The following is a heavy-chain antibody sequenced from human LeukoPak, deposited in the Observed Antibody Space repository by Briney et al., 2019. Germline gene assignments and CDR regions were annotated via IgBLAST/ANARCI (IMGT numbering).Heavy chain of an antibody. CDR1: GYTFTNNW. CDR3: ARDNSVRDEAWWFYP. CDR2: ISPTGGST. V-gene: IGHV1-46*01. D-gene: IGHD5-24*01. Sequence: ASVKVSCKAFGYTFTNNWMHWVRQAPGQGPEWMGLISPTGGSTAYAQKFQGRVTLTRDMSASTDYLELSSLRSEDTAVYYCARDNSVRDEAWWFYPWGQGTLVTVSS. J-gene: IGHJ5*02.